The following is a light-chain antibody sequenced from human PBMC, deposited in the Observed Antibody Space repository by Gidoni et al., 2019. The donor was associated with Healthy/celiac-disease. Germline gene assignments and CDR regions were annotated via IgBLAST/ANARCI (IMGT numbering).Light chain of an antibody. Sequence: ATLSFSPVGRAALTVWRGRSVSSYWAWYQQKPAETARLLIYDASNRAAGIPARFFSSGSCADVSLTISSLVPEDVAVYYCQQHSNWPPCTFGQGTKVEIK. CDR3: QQHSNWPPCT. CDR1: RSVSSY. V-gene: IGKV3-11*01. CDR2: DAS. J-gene: IGKJ1*01.